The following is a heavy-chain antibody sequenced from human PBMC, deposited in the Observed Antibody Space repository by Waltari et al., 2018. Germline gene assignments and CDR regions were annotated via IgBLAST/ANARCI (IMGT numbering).Heavy chain of an antibody. CDR2: IYYSGST. CDR3: ARDQRSSGWYYYYGMDV. Sequence: QLQLQESGPGLVKPSETLSLTCTVSGGSISSSSYYWGWIRQPPGKGLEWIGSIYYSGSTYYNPSLKSRVTISVDTSKNQFSLKLSSVTAADTAVYYCARDQRSSGWYYYYGMDVWGQGTTVTVSS. D-gene: IGHD6-19*01. V-gene: IGHV4-39*07. CDR1: GGSISSSSYY. J-gene: IGHJ6*02.